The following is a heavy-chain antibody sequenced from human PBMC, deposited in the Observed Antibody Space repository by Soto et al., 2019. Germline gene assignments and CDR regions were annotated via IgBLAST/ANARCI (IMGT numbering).Heavy chain of an antibody. Sequence: GGSLRLSCAASGFTFSSYDMHWVRQATGKGLEWVSAIGTAGDTYYPGSVKGRFTISRENAKNSLYLQMNSLRAGDTAVYYCARPWANCSGGSCALGYWGQGTLVTVSS. D-gene: IGHD2-15*01. CDR3: ARPWANCSGGSCALGY. CDR1: GFTFSSYD. J-gene: IGHJ4*02. CDR2: IGTAGDT. V-gene: IGHV3-13*01.